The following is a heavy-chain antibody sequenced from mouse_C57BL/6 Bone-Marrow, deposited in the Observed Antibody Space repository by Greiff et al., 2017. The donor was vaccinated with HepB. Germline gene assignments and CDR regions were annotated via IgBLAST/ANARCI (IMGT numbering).Heavy chain of an antibody. D-gene: IGHD3-2*02. CDR2: IYPRSGNT. J-gene: IGHJ3*01. CDR3: AGTAQATIAY. V-gene: IGHV1-81*01. Sequence: QVQLQQSGAELARPGASVKLSCKASGYTFTSYGISWVKQRTGQGLEWIGEIYPRSGNTYYNEKFKGQATLTSDKSSSTAYMQLRSLTSEDTAVYFCAGTAQATIAYWGQGTLVTVSA. CDR1: GYTFTSYG.